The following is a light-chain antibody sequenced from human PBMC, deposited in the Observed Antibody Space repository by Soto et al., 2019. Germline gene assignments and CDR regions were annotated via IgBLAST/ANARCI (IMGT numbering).Light chain of an antibody. CDR1: SSNIGSNT. V-gene: IGLV1-44*01. Sequence: QSVLTQPPSASGTPGQRVTISCSGSSSNIGSNTVNWYQQLPGTAPKLLIDSNNKRPSGVPDRFSDSKSGTSASLAISGLQSEDEADYYCAAWDDSLNGWVFGGGTKLTVL. CDR3: AAWDDSLNGWV. J-gene: IGLJ3*02. CDR2: SNN.